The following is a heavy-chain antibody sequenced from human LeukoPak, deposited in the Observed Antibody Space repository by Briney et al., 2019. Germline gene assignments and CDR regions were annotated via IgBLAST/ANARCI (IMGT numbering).Heavy chain of an antibody. V-gene: IGHV4-4*02. J-gene: IGHJ3*01. D-gene: IGHD2-8*01. CDR2: MYLSGTT. CDR1: GDSINSLDL. CDR3: VRPYCTNSVCHEESRNLDV. Sequence: SGTLSLTCTVSGDSINSLDLWSWVRQPPGKGLEWIGEMYLSGTTHSNPSVKSRVTISIDESKNQFFLNLSSVTAADTAVYYCVRPYCTNSVCHEESRNLDVWGQGTMVTVSS.